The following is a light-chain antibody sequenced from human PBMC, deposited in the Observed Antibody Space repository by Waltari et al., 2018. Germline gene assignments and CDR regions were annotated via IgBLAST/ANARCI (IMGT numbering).Light chain of an antibody. CDR3: HVWHPHVDPGV. V-gene: IGLV3-21*04. CDR1: NIGNYS. J-gene: IGLJ1*01. Sequence: SYVVTQPPSVSVAPGETATIPCGGDNIGNYSVHWYQQKAGQAPVLVIFYDRDRPSGIPDRFSGSNSGNTATLTISRVEAGDEARYYCHVWHPHVDPGVFGTGTEVTVL. CDR2: YDR.